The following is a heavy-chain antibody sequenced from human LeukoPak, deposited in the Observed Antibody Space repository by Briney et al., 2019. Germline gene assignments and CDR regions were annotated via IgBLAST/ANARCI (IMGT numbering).Heavy chain of an antibody. D-gene: IGHD1-26*01. J-gene: IGHJ4*02. CDR3: ARESGAFSPFGF. CDR1: GDSILTTNW. V-gene: IGHV4-4*02. Sequence: SGTLSLTCAVSGDSILTTNWWSWVRQPPGKGLEWIGEVHLSGTSNYNPSLKSRVSMSIDKSKNQLSLKLTSVTAADTAMYYCARESGAFSPFGFWGQGTLVTVSS. CDR2: VHLSGTS.